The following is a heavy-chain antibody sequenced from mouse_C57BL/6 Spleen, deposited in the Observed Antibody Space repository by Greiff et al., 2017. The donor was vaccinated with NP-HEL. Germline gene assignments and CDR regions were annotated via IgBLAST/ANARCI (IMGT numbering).Heavy chain of an antibody. CDR1: GYTFTSYW. Sequence: QVQLQQPGAELVKPGASVKMSCKASGYTFTSYWITWVKQRPGQGLEWIGDIYPGSGSTNYNEKFTSKATLTVDPSSSTAYMQLSSLTSEDSAVYYCARGGSLIYFYFDYWGQGTTLTVAS. J-gene: IGHJ2*01. CDR2: IYPGSGST. D-gene: IGHD2-1*01. CDR3: ARGGSLIYFYFDY. V-gene: IGHV1-55*01.